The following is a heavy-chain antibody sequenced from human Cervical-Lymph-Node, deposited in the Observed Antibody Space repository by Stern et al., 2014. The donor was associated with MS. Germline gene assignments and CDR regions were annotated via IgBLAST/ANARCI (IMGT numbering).Heavy chain of an antibody. J-gene: IGHJ4*02. CDR3: AREATRIIVGIDY. V-gene: IGHV1-2*06. D-gene: IGHD2/OR15-2a*01. CDR2: PTPNSDAP. Sequence: QVQLGQSGAKMKKPGASVKVSCKASGYDFTGFFIHWVRQVPGQGLEWMGRPTPNSDAPTYAQDFQDRVTLTRDTSISTAYLELSRLTSADTAVYYCAREATRIIVGIDYWGQGTQVTVSS. CDR1: GYDFTGFF.